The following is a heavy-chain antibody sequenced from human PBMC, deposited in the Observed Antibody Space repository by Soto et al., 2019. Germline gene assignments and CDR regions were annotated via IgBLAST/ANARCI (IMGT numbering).Heavy chain of an antibody. CDR2: IYSGGST. J-gene: IGHJ3*02. CDR3: AAGRYIVVVTATKPAFDI. V-gene: IGHV3-66*01. CDR1: GFTVSSNY. D-gene: IGHD2-21*02. Sequence: GGSLRLSCAASGFTVSSNYMSWVRQAPGKGLEWVSVIYSGGSTYYADSVKGRFTISRDNSKNTLYLQMNSLRAEDTAVYYCAAGRYIVVVTATKPAFDIWGQGTMVTVS.